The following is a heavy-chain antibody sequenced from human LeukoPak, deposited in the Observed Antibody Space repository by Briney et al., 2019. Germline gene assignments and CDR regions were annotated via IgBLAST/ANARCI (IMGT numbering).Heavy chain of an antibody. CDR2: IYYSGST. CDR1: GGSIGSYY. CDR3: ARAGSRITMIAGAFDI. Sequence: SETLSLTCTVSGGSIGSYYWSWIRQPAGKGLEWIGYIYYSGSTYYNLSLKSRVTISVDTSKNQFSLKLSSVTAADTAVYYCARAGSRITMIAGAFDIWGQGTMVTVSS. V-gene: IGHV4-59*06. J-gene: IGHJ3*02. D-gene: IGHD3-22*01.